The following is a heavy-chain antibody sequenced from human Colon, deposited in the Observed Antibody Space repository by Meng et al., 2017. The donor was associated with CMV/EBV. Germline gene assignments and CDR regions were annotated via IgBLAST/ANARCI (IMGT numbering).Heavy chain of an antibody. CDR1: GSTFTGYF. Sequence: QVLLLRAGGEVKKPGASVKVSCKASGSTFTGYFMYWVRQAPGQGLEWLGVINPITGGTNYAQKFQGRVTMTRDTSMNTAYMELSRLRSDDTAVYYCASLSGGDFDYWGQGTLVTVFS. CDR3: ASLSGGDFDY. D-gene: IGHD1-26*01. V-gene: IGHV1-2*02. CDR2: INPITGGT. J-gene: IGHJ4*02.